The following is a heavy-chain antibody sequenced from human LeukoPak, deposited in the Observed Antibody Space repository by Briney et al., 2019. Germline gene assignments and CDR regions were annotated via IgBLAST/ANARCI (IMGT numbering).Heavy chain of an antibody. CDR3: AGHLLMVRGVSDPFDY. CDR2: IYYSGST. V-gene: IGHV4-39*01. D-gene: IGHD3-10*01. Sequence: KTSETLSLTCTVSGGSISSSSYYWGWIRQPPGKGLEWIGSIYYSGSTYYNPSLKSRFTISVDTSKNQFSLKLSSVTAADTAVYYCAGHLLMVRGVSDPFDYWGQGTLVTVSS. CDR1: GGSISSSSYY. J-gene: IGHJ4*02.